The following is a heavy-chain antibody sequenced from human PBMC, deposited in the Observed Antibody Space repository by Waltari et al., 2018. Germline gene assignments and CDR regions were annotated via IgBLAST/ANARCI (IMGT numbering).Heavy chain of an antibody. J-gene: IGHJ6*02. CDR2: IYHSAST. V-gene: IGHV4-38-2*01. Sequence: QVQLQESGPGLVKPSETLSLTCAVSGYSISSGYYWGWIRQPPGKGLEWIGSIYHSASTYYIPSLKSRVTISVDKSKNQFSLKLSSVTAADTAVYYCAGGLTTVTTESSGGMDVWGQGTTVTVSS. CDR1: GYSISSGYY. D-gene: IGHD4-17*01. CDR3: AGGLTTVTTESSGGMDV.